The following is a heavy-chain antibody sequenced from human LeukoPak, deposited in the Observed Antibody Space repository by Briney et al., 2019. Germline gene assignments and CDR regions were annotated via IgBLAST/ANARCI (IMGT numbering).Heavy chain of an antibody. J-gene: IGHJ4*02. V-gene: IGHV3-21*01. CDR3: ARAAGATKGLDY. D-gene: IGHD1-26*01. CDR1: GFTFSSYR. CDR2: ISSSSSYR. Sequence: GGSLRLSCAASGFTFSSYRMNWVRQAPGKGLEWVSSISSSSSYRYYVDSVKGRFTVSRDNAKNSLYLQMNSLRAEDTAVYYCARAAGATKGLDYWGQGTLVTVSS.